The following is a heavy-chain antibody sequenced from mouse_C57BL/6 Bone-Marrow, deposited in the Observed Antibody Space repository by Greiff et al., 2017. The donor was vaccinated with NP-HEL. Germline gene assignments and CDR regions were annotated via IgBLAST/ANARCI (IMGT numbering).Heavy chain of an antibody. D-gene: IGHD4-1*01. V-gene: IGHV1-19*01. Sequence: EVQRVESGPVLVKPGASVKMSCKASGYTFTDYYMNWVKQSHGKSLEWIGVINPYNGGTSYNQKFKGKATLTVDKSSSTAYMELNSLTSEDSAVYYCARKGDWDLFAYWGQGTLVTVSA. CDR1: GYTFTDYY. J-gene: IGHJ3*01. CDR2: INPYNGGT. CDR3: ARKGDWDLFAY.